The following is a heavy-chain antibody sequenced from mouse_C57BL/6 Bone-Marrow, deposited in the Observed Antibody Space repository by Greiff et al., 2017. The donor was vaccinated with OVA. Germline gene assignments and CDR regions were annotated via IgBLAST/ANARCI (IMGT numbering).Heavy chain of an antibody. V-gene: IGHV1-66*01. Sequence: VKLVESGPELVKPGASVKISCKASGYSFTSYYIHWVKQRPGQGLEWIGWIYPGSGNTKYNEKFKGKATLTADTSSSTAYMQLSSLTSEDSAVYYCARDYGRLYAMDYWGQGTSVTVSS. CDR3: ARDYGRLYAMDY. CDR1: GYSFTSYY. CDR2: IYPGSGNT. D-gene: IGHD1-1*01. J-gene: IGHJ4*01.